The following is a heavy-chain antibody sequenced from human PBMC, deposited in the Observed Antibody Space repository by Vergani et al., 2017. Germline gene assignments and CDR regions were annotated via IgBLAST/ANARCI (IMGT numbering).Heavy chain of an antibody. Sequence: VQILQSGGGVVQPGGSLRLSCTLSGFTLNTYGIHWVRQAPGKGLEWVSRLNNDTTIIDYADSVKGRFIISRDNAKNTVYLQLNSLRVEDTAVYYCARAYGPGSSALQHWGQGTLVSVSS. D-gene: IGHD3-10*01. J-gene: IGHJ1*01. CDR3: ARAYGPGSSALQH. CDR2: LNNDTTII. CDR1: GFTLNTYG. V-gene: IGHV3-74*02.